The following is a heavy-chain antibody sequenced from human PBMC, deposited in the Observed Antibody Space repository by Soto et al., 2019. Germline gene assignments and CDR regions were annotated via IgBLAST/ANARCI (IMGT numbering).Heavy chain of an antibody. CDR3: ARDQTYYYGSGSHYWYFDL. CDR2: IYYSGST. Sequence: SETLSLTCTVSGGSISSYYWSWIRQPPGKGLEWIGYIYYSGSTNYNPSLKSRVTISVDTSKNQFSLKLSSVTAADTAVYYCARDQTYYYGSGSHYWYFDLWGRGTLGTVSS. D-gene: IGHD3-10*01. CDR1: GGSISSYY. J-gene: IGHJ2*01. V-gene: IGHV4-59*01.